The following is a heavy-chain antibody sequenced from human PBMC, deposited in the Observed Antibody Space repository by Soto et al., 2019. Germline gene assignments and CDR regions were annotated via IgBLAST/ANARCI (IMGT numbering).Heavy chain of an antibody. CDR1: GFSLRTRGVA. CDR3: AHRPRGYAYYFDY. J-gene: IGHJ4*02. CDR2: IYWDEDK. Sequence: QITLKESGPTLVKPTQTLTLTCTFSGFSLRTRGVAVGWFRQPPGKALEWLALIYWDEDKWYSPSLKSRLTIADETSKNPVVLTMTNVDPVDTATYYCAHRPRGYAYYFDYWGQGILVTVSS. V-gene: IGHV2-5*02. D-gene: IGHD5-12*01.